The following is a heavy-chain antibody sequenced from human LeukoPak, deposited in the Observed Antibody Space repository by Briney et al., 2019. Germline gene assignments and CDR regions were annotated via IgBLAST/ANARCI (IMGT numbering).Heavy chain of an antibody. D-gene: IGHD3-22*01. V-gene: IGHV4-59*01. CDR3: ASYSYYYDSSGYFDY. Sequence: PSETLSLTCAVYGGSFSGYYWSWIRQPPGKGLEWIGYIYYSGSNNYNPSLESRVTISVDTSKNQFSLKLSSVTAADTAVYYCASYSYYYDSSGYFDYWGQGTLVTVSS. J-gene: IGHJ4*02. CDR1: GGSFSGYY. CDR2: IYYSGSN.